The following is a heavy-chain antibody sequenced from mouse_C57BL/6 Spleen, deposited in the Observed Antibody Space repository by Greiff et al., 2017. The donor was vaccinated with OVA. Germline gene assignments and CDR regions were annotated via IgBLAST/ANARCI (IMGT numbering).Heavy chain of an antibody. J-gene: IGHJ4*01. Sequence: QVQLQQPGAELVKPGASVKLSCKASGYTFTSYWMHWVKQRPGQGLEWIGMIPPNSGSTNYNEKFKSKATLTADKSSSTAYMQRSSLTSEDSAVYYCARAPAYYSNYNAMEYGGQGTSVTVSS. CDR2: IPPNSGST. D-gene: IGHD2-5*01. CDR1: GYTFTSYW. CDR3: ARAPAYYSNYNAMEY. V-gene: IGHV1-64*01.